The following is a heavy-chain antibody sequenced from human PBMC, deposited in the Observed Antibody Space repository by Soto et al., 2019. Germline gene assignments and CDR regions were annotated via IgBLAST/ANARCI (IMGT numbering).Heavy chain of an antibody. D-gene: IGHD6-6*01. J-gene: IGHJ6*02. Sequence: PSETLSLTCAVSGGSISSSNWWSWVRQPSGKGLEWIGEIYHSGSTNYNPSLKSRVTISVDKSKNQFSLKLSSVTAADTAVYYCARVKAARLRDYYYYGMDVWGQGTTVTVSS. CDR1: GGSISSSNW. CDR3: ARVKAARLRDYYYYGMDV. V-gene: IGHV4-4*02. CDR2: IYHSGST.